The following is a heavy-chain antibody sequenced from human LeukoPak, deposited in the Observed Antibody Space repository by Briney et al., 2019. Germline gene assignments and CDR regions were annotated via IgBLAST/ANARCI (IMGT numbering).Heavy chain of an antibody. CDR1: GGSFSGYY. D-gene: IGHD2-21*01. CDR2: INHSGST. V-gene: IGHV4-34*01. Sequence: SETLSLTCAAFGGSFSGYYWSWIRQPPGKGLEWIGEINHSGSTIYNPSFKSRVTISVDTSKNQVSLKLSSVTAADTAVYYCARGRIASGAYYYYMDVWGKGATVTVSS. J-gene: IGHJ6*03. CDR3: ARGRIASGAYYYYMDV.